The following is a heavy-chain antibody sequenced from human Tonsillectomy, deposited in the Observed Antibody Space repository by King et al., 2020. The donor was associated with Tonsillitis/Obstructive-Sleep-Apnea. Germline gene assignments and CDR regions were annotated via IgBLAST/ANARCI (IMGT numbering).Heavy chain of an antibody. V-gene: IGHV3-23*04. Sequence: QLVQSGGGLVQPGGSLRLSCAASGFTFSSYAMSWVRQAPGKGLEWVSAISGSGGSTYYAHSGKGRFTISRDNSKNTLYLQMNSLRAEDTAVYYCAKVIVLKWLRLGWFDPWGQGTLVTVSS. CDR3: AKVIVLKWLRLGWFDP. D-gene: IGHD5-12*01. CDR2: ISGSGGST. CDR1: GFTFSSYA. J-gene: IGHJ5*02.